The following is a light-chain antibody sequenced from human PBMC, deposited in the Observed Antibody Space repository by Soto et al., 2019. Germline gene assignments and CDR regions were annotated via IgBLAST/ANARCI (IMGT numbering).Light chain of an antibody. CDR3: QQYDSSPLT. CDR1: QSVSSSY. Sequence: EIVLTQSPGTLSLSPGERATLSCRAIQSVSSSYLAWYQQKPGQAPRLLIYGASSRATGIPDRFSGSGSGTDFTLTISRLEPEDFAVYYCQQYDSSPLTFGGGTKVEIK. CDR2: GAS. V-gene: IGKV3-20*01. J-gene: IGKJ4*01.